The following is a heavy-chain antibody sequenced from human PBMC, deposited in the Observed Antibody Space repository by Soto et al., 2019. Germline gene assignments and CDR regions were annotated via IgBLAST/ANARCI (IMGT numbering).Heavy chain of an antibody. V-gene: IGHV4-34*01. D-gene: IGHD5-18*01. CDR3: ARSHSRTAMAWFRHGVNWFDP. CDR2: INHSGST. J-gene: IGHJ5*02. Sequence: QVQLQQWGAGLLKPSETLSLTCAVYGGSFSGYYWSWIRQPPGKGLAWIGEINHSGSTNYNPTLKSRVTISVDTSKSQFSLKQSSVTATDTAVYYCARSHSRTAMAWFRHGVNWFDPWGQGTLVTVSS. CDR1: GGSFSGYY.